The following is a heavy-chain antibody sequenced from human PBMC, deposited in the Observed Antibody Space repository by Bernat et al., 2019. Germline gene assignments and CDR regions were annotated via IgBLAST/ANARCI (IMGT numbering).Heavy chain of an antibody. CDR2: ISGDGGST. Sequence: VQLVESGGGVVQPGRSLRLSCAASGFTFDDYAMHWVRQAPGKGLEWVSLISGDGGSTYYADSVKGRFTISRDNSKNSLYLQMNSLRTEDTALYYCASFTVTTGNFDYWGQGTLVTVSS. CDR3: ASFTVTTGNFDY. D-gene: IGHD4-17*01. V-gene: IGHV3-43*02. J-gene: IGHJ4*02. CDR1: GFTFDDYA.